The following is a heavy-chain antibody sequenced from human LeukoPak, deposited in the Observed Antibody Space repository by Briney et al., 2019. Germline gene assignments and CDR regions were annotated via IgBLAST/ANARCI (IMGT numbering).Heavy chain of an antibody. CDR1: GYTFTSYA. Sequence: ASMKVSCKASGYTFTSYAMNWVRQAPGQGLEWMGWINTNTGNPTYAQGFTGRFVFSLDTSVSTAYLQISSLKAEDTAVYYCARESNLDYYDSSGNDYWGQGTLVTVSS. D-gene: IGHD3-22*01. CDR3: ARESNLDYYDSSGNDY. J-gene: IGHJ4*02. V-gene: IGHV7-4-1*02. CDR2: INTNTGNP.